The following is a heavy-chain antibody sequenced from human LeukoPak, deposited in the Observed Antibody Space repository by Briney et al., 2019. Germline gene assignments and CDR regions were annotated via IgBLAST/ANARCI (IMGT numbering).Heavy chain of an antibody. CDR3: ARDSVRGYYYYYGMDV. V-gene: IGHV3-30*04. CDR1: GFTFSYYA. J-gene: IGHJ6*02. CDR2: MSYDGSNK. D-gene: IGHD3-10*01. Sequence: GGSLRLSCAASGFTFSYYAMHWVRQAPGKGLEWVAVMSYDGSNKDYADSVKGRFTGSRDNSKNTLYLQMNSLRAEDMAVYYCARDSVRGYYYYYGMDVWGQGTTVTVSS.